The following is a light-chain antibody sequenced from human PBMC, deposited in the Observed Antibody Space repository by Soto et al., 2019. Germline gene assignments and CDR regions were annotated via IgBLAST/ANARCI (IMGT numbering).Light chain of an antibody. CDR2: DAS. J-gene: IGKJ3*01. CDR1: QDISNY. CDR3: QQYDNLPPFT. V-gene: IGKV1-33*01. Sequence: DIQMTQSPSSLSASVGDRVTITCQASQDISNYLNWYQQRPGKAPKLLIYDASNLETGVPARFSRSGSGIDFTFTISSLLSEDIATYYCQQYDNLPPFTFGPGTKVNVK.